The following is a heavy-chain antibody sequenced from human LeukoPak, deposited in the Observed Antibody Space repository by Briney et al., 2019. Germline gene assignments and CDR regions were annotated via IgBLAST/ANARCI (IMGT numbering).Heavy chain of an antibody. D-gene: IGHD6-6*01. Sequence: SETLSLTCTVSGGSISSSSYYWGWIRQPPGKGLEWIGSIYYSGSTYYNPSLKSRVTISVDTSKNQFSLKLSSVTAADTAVYYCARLFSSSPTKDFDYWGQGTLVTVCS. V-gene: IGHV4-39*01. CDR2: IYYSGST. CDR1: GGSISSSSYY. J-gene: IGHJ4*02. CDR3: ARLFSSSPTKDFDY.